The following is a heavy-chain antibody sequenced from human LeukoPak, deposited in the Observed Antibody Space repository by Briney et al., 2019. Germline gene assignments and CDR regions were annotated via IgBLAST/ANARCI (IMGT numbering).Heavy chain of an antibody. D-gene: IGHD3-22*01. CDR3: ASTREYYDSSGYYQ. J-gene: IGHJ4*02. Sequence: SETLSLTCTVSGGSISSHYWSWIRQPPGKGLAWIGYIYYSGSTNYNPSLKSRVTISVDTSKNQFSLKLSSVTAADTAVYYGASTREYYDSSGYYQWGQGTLVTVSS. CDR1: GGSISSHY. CDR2: IYYSGST. V-gene: IGHV4-59*11.